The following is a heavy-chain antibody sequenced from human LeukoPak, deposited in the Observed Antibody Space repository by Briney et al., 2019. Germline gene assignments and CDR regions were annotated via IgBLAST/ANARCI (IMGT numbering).Heavy chain of an antibody. CDR1: GYTLTGYC. J-gene: IGHJ4*02. D-gene: IGHD5-18*01. Sequence: GASVKVSCKASGYTLTGYCMHWVRQAPGQGLEWMGWINPNSGGTNYAQKFQGRVTMTRDTSISTAYMELSRLRSDDTAVYYCASLRYSYGPYPFDYWGQGTLVTVSS. V-gene: IGHV1-2*02. CDR3: ASLRYSYGPYPFDY. CDR2: INPNSGGT.